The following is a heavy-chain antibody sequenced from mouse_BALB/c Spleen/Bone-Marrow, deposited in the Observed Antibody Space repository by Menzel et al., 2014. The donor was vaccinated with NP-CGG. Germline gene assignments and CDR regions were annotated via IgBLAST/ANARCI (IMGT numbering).Heavy chain of an antibody. V-gene: IGHV1S135*01. J-gene: IGHJ1*01. CDR3: TRRGSSWCFGV. D-gene: IGHD1-1*01. CDR2: IDPYYGGT. CDR1: GYSFXGYS. Sequence: EVQLQESGPELEKPGASVKISCKASGYSFXGYSMNWVKQSNGKSLEWIGNIDPYYGGTTYNQKFKGKATLTVDKSSSTAYTQLKSLTSEDSAVYYCTRRGSSWCFGVWGAGTTVTVSS.